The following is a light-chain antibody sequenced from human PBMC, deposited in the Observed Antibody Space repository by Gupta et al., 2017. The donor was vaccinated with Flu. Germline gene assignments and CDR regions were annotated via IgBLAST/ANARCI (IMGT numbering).Light chain of an antibody. V-gene: IGLV3-21*02. CDR1: NIGSKN. CDR3: QVADSDTDNVV. J-gene: IGLJ2*01. Sequence: SSVLTQPSSVAVARAQTARISCRDTNIGSKNVNWYQQKPAQAPVLLVFVDSDRTSGIPERFSGSNSGNTATLTTSWVEAGDEADYYCQVADSDTDNVVFGGGTKRTVL. CDR2: VDS.